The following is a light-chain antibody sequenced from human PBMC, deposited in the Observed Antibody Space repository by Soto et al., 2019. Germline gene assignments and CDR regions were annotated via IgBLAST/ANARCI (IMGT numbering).Light chain of an antibody. V-gene: IGLV1-40*01. CDR2: ANS. Sequence: QSVLTQPPSVSGAPGQRVTISCTGSSSNIGAGYDVHWYQQLPGTAPKLLIYANSNRPSGVPGRFSGSKSGTSASLAITGLQAEDEADYYCQSYDSSLSGYVFGTVTKLTVL. CDR3: QSYDSSLSGYV. CDR1: SSNIGAGYD. J-gene: IGLJ1*01.